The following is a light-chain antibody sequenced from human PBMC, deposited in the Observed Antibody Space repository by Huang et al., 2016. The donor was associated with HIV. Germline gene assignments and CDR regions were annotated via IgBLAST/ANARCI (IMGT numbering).Light chain of an antibody. J-gene: IGKJ1*01. V-gene: IGKV1-NL1*01. Sequence: DIQMTQSPSSLSASVGDRVTITCRVSQGISNSLAWYQQKPGKAPKLLLYAASGLESAVPSRFSCSGSGTEYTLTISSLQPEDFSTYYCQQYYSTPLTFGQGTKVEIK. CDR1: QGISNS. CDR2: AAS. CDR3: QQYYSTPLT.